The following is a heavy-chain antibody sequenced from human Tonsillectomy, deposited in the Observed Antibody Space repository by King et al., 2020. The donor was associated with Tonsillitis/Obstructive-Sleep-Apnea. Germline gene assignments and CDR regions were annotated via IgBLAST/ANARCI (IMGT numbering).Heavy chain of an antibody. V-gene: IGHV3-15*01. J-gene: IGHJ6*03. CDR2: IKSKTDGGTT. Sequence: VQLVESGGGLVKPGGSLRLSCAASGFTFSNAWMSWVRQAPGKGLEWVGRIKSKTDGGTTDYAAPVKGRFIISRDDSKNTLYLQMNSLKTEDTAVYYCTTPVVAYYYYYYMDVWGKGTTVTVSS. D-gene: IGHD2-15*01. CDR3: TTPVVAYYYYYYMDV. CDR1: GFTFSNAW.